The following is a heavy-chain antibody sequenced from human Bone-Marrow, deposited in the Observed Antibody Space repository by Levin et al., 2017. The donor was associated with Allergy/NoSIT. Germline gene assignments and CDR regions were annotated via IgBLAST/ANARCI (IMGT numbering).Heavy chain of an antibody. CDR3: ARCTGGTCYTGLDH. V-gene: IGHV4-30-4*08. Sequence: HSQTLSLTCTVSGGSISTGDDYCTWIRQPPGKGLQWIGYIYYSGSTYYNPSLKSRVTIPVDTSKNHFSLKLLSLPAADTAVYYCARCTGGTCYTGLDHWGQGTLVTVSS. CDR1: GGSISTGDDY. CDR2: IYYSGST. J-gene: IGHJ4*02. D-gene: IGHD2-15*01.